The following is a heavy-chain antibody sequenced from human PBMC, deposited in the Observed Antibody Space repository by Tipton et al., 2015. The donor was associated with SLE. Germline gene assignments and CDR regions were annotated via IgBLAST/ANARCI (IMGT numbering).Heavy chain of an antibody. CDR1: GFTFSDYD. V-gene: IGHV3-33*06. CDR3: AKGGSSWGYYYGMDV. Sequence: SLRLSCAASGFTFSDYDMHWVRQAPGRGLEWVAVIWFDGSNKYYADSVKGRFTISRDNSKNTLYLQMNSLRAEDTAVYYCAKGGSSWGYYYGMDVWGQGTTVTVSS. CDR2: IWFDGSNK. J-gene: IGHJ6*02. D-gene: IGHD6-13*01.